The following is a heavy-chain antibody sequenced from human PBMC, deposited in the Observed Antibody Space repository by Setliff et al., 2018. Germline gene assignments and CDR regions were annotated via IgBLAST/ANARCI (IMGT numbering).Heavy chain of an antibody. J-gene: IGHJ4*02. V-gene: IGHV1-18*01. Sequence: GASVKVSCKTSGYPFASSGISWVRQAPGQGLEWMGWISAYNGNTNYAQKLQGRVTMTTDTSTSTAYMELRSLRSDDTAVYYCARDYGDVDTAMVTGSYGYRSESFYFDYWGQGTLVTVSS. CDR2: ISAYNGNT. D-gene: IGHD5-18*01. CDR1: GYPFASSG. CDR3: ARDYGDVDTAMVTGSYGYRSESFYFDY.